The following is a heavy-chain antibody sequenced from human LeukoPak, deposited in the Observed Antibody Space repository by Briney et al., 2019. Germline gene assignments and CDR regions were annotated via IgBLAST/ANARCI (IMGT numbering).Heavy chain of an antibody. V-gene: IGHV4-34*01. CDR1: GGSFSGYY. J-gene: IGHJ3*02. CDR3: ARERWEAFDI. Sequence: PSETLSLTCAVYGGSFSGYYWSWIRQPPGKGLEWIGEINHSGSTNYNPSLKSRVTISVDTSKDQFSLKLSSVTAADTAVYYCARERWEAFDIWGQGTMVTVSS. D-gene: IGHD1-1*01. CDR2: INHSGST.